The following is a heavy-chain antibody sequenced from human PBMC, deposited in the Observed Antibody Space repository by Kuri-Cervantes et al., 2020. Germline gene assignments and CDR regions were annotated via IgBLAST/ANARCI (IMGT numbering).Heavy chain of an antibody. D-gene: IGHD3-22*01. CDR3: ARAKYYYDSSGYLGFDP. J-gene: IGHJ5*02. CDR1: GYTFTTYA. CDR2: INAGNGNT. V-gene: IGHV1-3*01. Sequence: GESLKISCKASGYTFTTYAMHWVRQAPGQRLEWMGWINAGNGNTKYSQKFQGRVSITRDTSASTACMELSSLRSEDTAVYYCARAKYYYDSSGYLGFDPWGQGTLVTVSS.